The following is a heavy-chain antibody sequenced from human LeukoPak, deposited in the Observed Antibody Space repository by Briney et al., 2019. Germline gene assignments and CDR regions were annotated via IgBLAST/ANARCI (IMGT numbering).Heavy chain of an antibody. V-gene: IGHV3-30*02. Sequence: GGSLRLSCAPSGFTFSSYGMHWVRQAPGKGLEWVAFIRNDGSIRYYADSLKGRFTISRDNSKNTLYLQMNSLRAEDTAVYYCARGIPYYYYYMDVWGKGTTVTVSS. CDR2: IRNDGSIR. CDR3: ARGIPYYYYYMDV. CDR1: GFTFSSYG. J-gene: IGHJ6*03.